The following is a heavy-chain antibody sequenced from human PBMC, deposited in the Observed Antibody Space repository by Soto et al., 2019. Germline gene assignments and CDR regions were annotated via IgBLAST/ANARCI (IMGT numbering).Heavy chain of an antibody. D-gene: IGHD3-10*01. J-gene: IGHJ6*02. Sequence: QVQLVQSGAEVRKPGSSVKVSCKASGGTFSSYAISWVRQAPGQGLEWMGGIIPIFGTANYAQKFQGRVKTTADESTSTAYMELISLRSKDTGVYYCARGLTMVRGVINTYYYYGMDVWGQGTTVTVSS. CDR3: ARGLTMVRGVINTYYYYGMDV. CDR2: IIPIFGTA. V-gene: IGHV1-69*01. CDR1: GGTFSSYA.